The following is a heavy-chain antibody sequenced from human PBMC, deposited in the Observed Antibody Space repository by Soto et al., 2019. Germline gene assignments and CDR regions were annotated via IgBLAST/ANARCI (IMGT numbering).Heavy chain of an antibody. Sequence: EVQLVESGGGLVKPGGSLRLSCAASGFTFSNAWMNWVRQAPGKGLEWVGRIKSKTDGGTTDYAAPVKGRFTISRDDSKNTLYLQMNSLKTEDTAVYYCTTDLDYYDSSGYPLYFDYWGQGTLVTVSS. D-gene: IGHD3-22*01. CDR1: GFTFSNAW. CDR2: IKSKTDGGTT. J-gene: IGHJ4*02. V-gene: IGHV3-15*07. CDR3: TTDLDYYDSSGYPLYFDY.